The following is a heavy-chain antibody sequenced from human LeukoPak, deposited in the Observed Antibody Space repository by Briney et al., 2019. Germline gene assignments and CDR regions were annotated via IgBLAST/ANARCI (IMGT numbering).Heavy chain of an antibody. Sequence: KSSETLSLTCTVSGGSISSYYWSWIRQPPGKGLEWIGYIYYTGSTNYNPSLKSRLTISLDTSKNQFSLKLSSVTAADTAVYYCARDQGLLYAFDIWGQGTMVTVSS. CDR1: GGSISSYY. CDR3: ARDQGLLYAFDI. V-gene: IGHV4-59*01. J-gene: IGHJ3*02. CDR2: IYYTGST. D-gene: IGHD2-15*01.